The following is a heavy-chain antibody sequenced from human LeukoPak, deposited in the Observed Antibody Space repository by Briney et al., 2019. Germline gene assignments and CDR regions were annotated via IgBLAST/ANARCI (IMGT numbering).Heavy chain of an antibody. CDR2: IYYSGST. Sequence: SETLSLTCTVSGGSISSGGYYWSWIRQHPGEGLEWIGFIYYSGSTYYNPSLKSRVTISLDTSKNQFSLKLSSVTAADTAVYYCAREWKYDWNGDDAFDIWGQGTMVTVSS. V-gene: IGHV4-31*03. J-gene: IGHJ3*02. CDR1: GGSISSGGYY. CDR3: AREWKYDWNGDDAFDI. D-gene: IGHD1-20*01.